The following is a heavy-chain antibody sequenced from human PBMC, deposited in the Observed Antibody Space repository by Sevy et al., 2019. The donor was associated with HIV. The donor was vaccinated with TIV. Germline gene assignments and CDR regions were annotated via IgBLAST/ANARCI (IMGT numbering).Heavy chain of an antibody. Sequence: ASVKVSCKASGYTFTSYGISWVRQAPGQGLVWMGWSSAYNGNTNYAQQLQGRVTMTTDTSTSTAYKELRSLRSDDTAVDYCARDAGLVPAASVYYYYYYMDVWGKGTTVTVSS. V-gene: IGHV1-18*01. CDR3: ARDAGLVPAASVYYYYYYMDV. D-gene: IGHD2-2*01. CDR2: SSAYNGNT. J-gene: IGHJ6*03. CDR1: GYTFTSYG.